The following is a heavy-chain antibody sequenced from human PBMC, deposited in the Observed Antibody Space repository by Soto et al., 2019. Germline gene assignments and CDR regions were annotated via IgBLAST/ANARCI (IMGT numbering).Heavy chain of an antibody. D-gene: IGHD1-1*01. CDR3: ARTRVGTTRYFDS. V-gene: IGHV2-70*11. J-gene: IGHJ4*02. Sequence: SGPTLVNPTQTLTLTCTFSGFSLRAYGMCVSWIRQPPGKALEWLARIDWDNDKYYSTSLKTRLTISKDTSKNQVVLTVTNMDPVDTATYYCARTRVGTTRYFDSWGQGALVTVPQ. CDR1: GFSLRAYGMC. CDR2: IDWDNDK.